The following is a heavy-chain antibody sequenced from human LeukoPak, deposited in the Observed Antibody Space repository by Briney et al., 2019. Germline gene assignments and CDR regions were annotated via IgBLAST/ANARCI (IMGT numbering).Heavy chain of an antibody. D-gene: IGHD3-10*01. V-gene: IGHV3-23*01. Sequence: TGGSLRLSCAASEFTFSSYAMNWVRQAPGKGLEWVSSISDSGGSTYYADSVKGRFTISRDNSKNTLYLQMNSLRAEDTAVYYCARDPTYYYGSGSSFDYWGQGTLVTVSS. J-gene: IGHJ4*02. CDR1: EFTFSSYA. CDR3: ARDPTYYYGSGSSFDY. CDR2: ISDSGGST.